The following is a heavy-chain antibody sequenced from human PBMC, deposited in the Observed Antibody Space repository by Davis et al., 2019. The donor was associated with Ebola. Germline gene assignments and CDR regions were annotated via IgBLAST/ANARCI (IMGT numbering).Heavy chain of an antibody. V-gene: IGHV3-30*03. Sequence: PGGSLRLSCAASGFTFSSYGMHWVRQAPGKGLEWVAVISYDGSNKYYADSVKGRFTISRDNSKNTLYLQMNSLKIEDTAVYYCTRDLKEPPPSYYFGMDVWGQGTTVTVSS. J-gene: IGHJ6*02. CDR2: ISYDGSNK. CDR1: GFTFSSYG. CDR3: TRDLKEPPPSYYFGMDV. D-gene: IGHD1-26*01.